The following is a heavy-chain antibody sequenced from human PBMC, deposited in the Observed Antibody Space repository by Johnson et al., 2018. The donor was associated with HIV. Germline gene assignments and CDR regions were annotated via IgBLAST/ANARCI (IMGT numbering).Heavy chain of an antibody. J-gene: IGHJ3*02. CDR2: IWYDGSNK. D-gene: IGHD3-10*01. V-gene: IGHV3-33*08. CDR3: ARGPLFYYSSGLWAFDI. CDR1: GFTFSTYG. Sequence: QVQLVESGGGVVQPGRSLRLSCAASGFTFSTYGMHWVRRAPGKGLEWVAVIWYDGSNKYYVDSVKGRFTISRDNAKNSLYLQMSGLSAEDTAVYYCARGPLFYYSSGLWAFDIWGQGTMVTVSS.